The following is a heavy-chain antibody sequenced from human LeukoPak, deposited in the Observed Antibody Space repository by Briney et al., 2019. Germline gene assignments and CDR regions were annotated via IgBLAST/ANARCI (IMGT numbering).Heavy chain of an antibody. CDR3: ARDRDDGWSPIDY. V-gene: IGHV4-59*01. CDR1: GDSSSCYC. CDR2: IYYSGST. J-gene: IGHJ4*02. D-gene: IGHD1-1*01. Sequence: SETLSLTCTVSGDSSSCYCWSWIRQPPGKGLEGIGNIYYSGSTNYNPSLKSRVTISVDTSKNQFSLKLSSVTAADTAVYYCARDRDDGWSPIDYWGQGTLVTVSS.